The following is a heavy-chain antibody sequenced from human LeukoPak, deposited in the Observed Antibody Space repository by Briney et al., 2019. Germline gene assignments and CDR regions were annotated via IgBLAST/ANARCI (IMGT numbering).Heavy chain of an antibody. V-gene: IGHV5-51*01. CDR3: ARHPVEMATMDQYYFDY. CDR1: GCSFTSYW. Sequence: GESLKISCKGSGCSFTSYWIGWVRQMPGKGLEWMGIIYPGDSDTRYSPSFRGQVTISADKSISTAYLQWSSLKASDTAMYYCARHPVEMATMDQYYFDYWGQGTLVTVSS. D-gene: IGHD5-24*01. J-gene: IGHJ4*02. CDR2: IYPGDSDT.